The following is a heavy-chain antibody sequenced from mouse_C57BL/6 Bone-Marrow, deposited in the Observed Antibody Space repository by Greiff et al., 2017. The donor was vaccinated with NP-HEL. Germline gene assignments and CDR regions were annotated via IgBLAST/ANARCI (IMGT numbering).Heavy chain of an antibody. V-gene: IGHV1-64*01. J-gene: IGHJ2*01. CDR3: ARGGIYYYGSSPVDY. Sequence: QVQLQQPGAELVKPGASVKLSCKASGYTFTSYWMHWVQQRPGQGLEWIGMIHPNSGSTNYNEKVKSKATLTVDKSSSTAYMQLSSLTSEDSAVYYCARGGIYYYGSSPVDYWGQGTTLTVSS. CDR2: IHPNSGST. D-gene: IGHD1-1*01. CDR1: GYTFTSYW.